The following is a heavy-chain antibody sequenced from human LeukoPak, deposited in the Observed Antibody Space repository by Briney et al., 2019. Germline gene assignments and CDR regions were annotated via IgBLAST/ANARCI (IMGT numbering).Heavy chain of an antibody. J-gene: IGHJ4*02. V-gene: IGHV3-23*01. CDR1: GFTFSSYA. D-gene: IGHD3-22*01. CDR2: ISGSGGST. Sequence: PGASLRLSCAASGFTFSSYAMSWVRQAPGKGLEWVSAISGSGGSTYYADSVKGRFTISRDNSKNTLYLQMNSLRAEDTAVYYCAKDLAPITMIVVSKGYFDYWGQGTLVTVSS. CDR3: AKDLAPITMIVVSKGYFDY.